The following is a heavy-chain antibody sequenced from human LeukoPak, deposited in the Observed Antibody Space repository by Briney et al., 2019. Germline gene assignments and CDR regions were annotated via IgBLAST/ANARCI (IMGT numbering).Heavy chain of an antibody. Sequence: GGSLRLSCAASGFTLSTYAMSWVRQTPGKGLEWVAATSSSDAGTYHADSVRGRFTISRDNSKNTLYLQMNNLRAEDTAMFYCATSMAQDVDAFHIWGQGTMVTVSS. CDR2: TSSSDAGT. CDR3: ATSMAQDVDAFHI. D-gene: IGHD2-21*01. J-gene: IGHJ3*02. CDR1: GFTLSTYA. V-gene: IGHV3-23*01.